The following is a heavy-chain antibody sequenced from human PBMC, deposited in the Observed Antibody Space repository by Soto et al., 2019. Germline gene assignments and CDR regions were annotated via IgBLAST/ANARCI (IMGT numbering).Heavy chain of an antibody. V-gene: IGHV2-5*02. CDR2: IYWDDDK. D-gene: IGHD6-6*01. CDR3: AHRRPYSNSPEYFFDY. J-gene: IGHJ4*02. Sequence: QITLKESGPTLVKPTQTLTLTCTFSGFSLSTSGVDVGWIRQPPGKALEWLALIYWDDDKRYKPSLKSRLTINNGSSRNQVVLTMTNMDPLDTATYYCAHRRPYSNSPEYFFDYWGQGTLVTVSS. CDR1: GFSLSTSGVD.